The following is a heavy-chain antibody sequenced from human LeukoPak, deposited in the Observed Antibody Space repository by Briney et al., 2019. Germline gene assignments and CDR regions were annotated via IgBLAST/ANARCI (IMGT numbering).Heavy chain of an antibody. CDR1: RFTFSSYS. J-gene: IGHJ4*02. Sequence: GGSLRLSCAASRFTFSSYSMNCVRQAPGKGLEWVSSISSSGSYIYYADSMKGRFTISRDNTKNSLYLQMNSLRAEDTAVYYCARSAGVVSGYYFDYWGQGSLVTVSS. V-gene: IGHV3-21*01. CDR3: ARSAGVVSGYYFDY. CDR2: ISSSGSYI. D-gene: IGHD3-22*01.